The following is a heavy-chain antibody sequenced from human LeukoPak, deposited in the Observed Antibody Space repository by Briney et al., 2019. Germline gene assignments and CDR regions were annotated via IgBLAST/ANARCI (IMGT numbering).Heavy chain of an antibody. CDR2: IWYDGSNK. CDR1: GFTFSSYG. CDR3: ARGGLERQQLVLGAS. Sequence: GRSLRLSCAASGFTFSSYGMHWVRQAPGKGLEWVAVIWYDGSNKYYADSVKGRFTISRDNSKNTLYLQMNSLRAEDTAVYYCARGGLERQQLVLGASWGQGTMVTVSS. J-gene: IGHJ3*01. V-gene: IGHV3-33*01. D-gene: IGHD6-13*01.